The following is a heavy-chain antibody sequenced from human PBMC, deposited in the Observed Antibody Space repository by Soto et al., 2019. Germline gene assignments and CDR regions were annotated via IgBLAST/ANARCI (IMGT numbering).Heavy chain of an antibody. D-gene: IGHD2-2*01. CDR1: GFAFSNAW. J-gene: IGHJ4*02. CDR3: AAGTGRTDFDY. CDR2: IISKTDGGTT. Sequence: EVQLVESGGGLVKPGGSLRLSCAASGFAFSNAWMSWVRQAPGKGLEWVGRIISKTDGGTTDYTAPVKDRFIMSRDDSKNTLYLQMNSLKTEDTAVYYCAAGTGRTDFDYWGQGTLVTVSS. V-gene: IGHV3-15*01.